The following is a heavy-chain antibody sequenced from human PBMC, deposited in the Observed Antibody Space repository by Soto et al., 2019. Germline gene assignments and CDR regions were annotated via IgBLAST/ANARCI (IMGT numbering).Heavy chain of an antibody. V-gene: IGHV4-4*07. CDR3: GRESGETWECEAS. CDR2: LNTYGNT. D-gene: IGHD3-10*01. Sequence: SETLSLTGTVCGGSISSYRCSWIRQPAWKGLEWIGRLNTYGNTHYNPSLKSRVTLSVDTSRKKLFLTLTSVTSADSAVYHCGRESGETWECEASWGQRTPVTVCS. J-gene: IGHJ5*02. CDR1: GGSISSYR.